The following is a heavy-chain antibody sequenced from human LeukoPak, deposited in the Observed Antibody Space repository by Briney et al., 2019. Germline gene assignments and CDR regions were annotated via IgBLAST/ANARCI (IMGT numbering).Heavy chain of an antibody. CDR1: GYTFASYS. CDR2: INPGGRST. D-gene: IGHD5-24*01. V-gene: IGHV1-46*01. Sequence: ASVKVSCKASGYTFASYSMHWVRQAPGQGLEWMGIINPGGRSTSYAQKFQGRVTMTRDTSTSTVYMELSSLRSEDTAVYYCAREIGPIQLHLWGSAFDYWGQGTLVTVSS. J-gene: IGHJ4*02. CDR3: AREIGPIQLHLWGSAFDY.